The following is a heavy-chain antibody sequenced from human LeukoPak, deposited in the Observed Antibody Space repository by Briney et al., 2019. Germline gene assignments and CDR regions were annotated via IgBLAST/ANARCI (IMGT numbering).Heavy chain of an antibody. J-gene: IGHJ4*02. CDR1: GYSFTSYW. V-gene: IGHV5-51*01. CDR2: IYPGGSDT. D-gene: IGHD1-26*01. CDR3: ARVRGSYYPADY. Sequence: GESLKISCKGSGYSFTSYWIGWVRQMPRKGLEWRGIIYPGGSDTRYSPSFQGQVTISADKSISTAYLQWSSLRASDTAMYYCARVRGSYYPADYWGQGTLVTASS.